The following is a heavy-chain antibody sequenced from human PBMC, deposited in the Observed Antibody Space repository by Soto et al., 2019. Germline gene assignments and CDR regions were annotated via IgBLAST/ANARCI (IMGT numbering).Heavy chain of an antibody. J-gene: IGHJ5*02. CDR1: GFTFSSYA. CDR2: ISGSGGST. D-gene: IGHD6-13*01. CDR3: AKDSSSWYGRWFDP. Sequence: GGSLRLSCAASGFTFSSYAMSWVRQAPGKGLEWASAISGSGGSTYYADSVKGRFTISRDNSKNTLYLQMNSLRAEDTAVYYCAKDSSSWYGRWFDPWGQGTLVTVSS. V-gene: IGHV3-23*01.